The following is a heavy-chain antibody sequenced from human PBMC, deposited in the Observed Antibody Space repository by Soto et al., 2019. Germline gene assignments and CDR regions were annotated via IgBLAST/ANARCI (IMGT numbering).Heavy chain of an antibody. CDR1: GGSIRSSDYY. CDR2: VYYSESA. V-gene: IGHV4-30-4*01. Sequence: QVQLQESGPGLVKPSQTLSLTCTVSGGSIRSSDYYWSWIRQPPGKGLEWIGYVYYSESAYYNPSLQSRGFISIDTSKNQFSRTLSSVTAADTAVYYCARVIITATGTSGFDSWGQGTLVTVAS. D-gene: IGHD6-13*01. J-gene: IGHJ4*02. CDR3: ARVIITATGTSGFDS.